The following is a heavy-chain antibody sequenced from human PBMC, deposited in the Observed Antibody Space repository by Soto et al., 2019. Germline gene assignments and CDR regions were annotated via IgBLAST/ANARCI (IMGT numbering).Heavy chain of an antibody. CDR3: AKDLTRQLAYWLDP. J-gene: IGHJ5*02. D-gene: IGHD6-6*01. V-gene: IGHV1-2*02. Sequence: ASVKVSCKASGFSFTGYYIHWLRQAPGQGLEWMGWINAHSGGTEYAQKFQGRVTLTRDTSIATAYLTLTSLTSDDTALYYCAKDLTRQLAYWLDPWGQGTQVSVSS. CDR1: GFSFTGYY. CDR2: INAHSGGT.